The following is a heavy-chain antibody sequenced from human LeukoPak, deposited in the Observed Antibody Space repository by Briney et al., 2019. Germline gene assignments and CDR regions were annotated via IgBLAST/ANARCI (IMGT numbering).Heavy chain of an antibody. J-gene: IGHJ4*02. CDR2: IYYSGST. D-gene: IGHD2-15*01. CDR3: ARVDSSDAGNFDY. V-gene: IGHV4-59*08. CDR1: GGSINGYY. Sequence: PSETLSLTCTVSGGSINGYYWSWIRQPPGKGLEWIAWIYYSGSTNYNPSLKSRVTISVDTSKNQFSLKLTSVTAADTAVYYCARVDSSDAGNFDYWGQGTLVTVPS.